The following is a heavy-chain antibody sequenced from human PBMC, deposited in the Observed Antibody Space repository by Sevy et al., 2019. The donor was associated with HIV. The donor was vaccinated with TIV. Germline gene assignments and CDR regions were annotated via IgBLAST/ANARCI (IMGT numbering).Heavy chain of an antibody. CDR3: ARARDGDYYFDY. CDR2: INSDGSST. CDR1: GFTFSSYL. J-gene: IGHJ4*01. Sequence: GGSLRLSCAASGFTFSSYLMHWVRQAPGKGLVWVSRINSDGSSTSYADSVKGRFTISRDNAKNTLYLQMNSLRAEDTAVYYCARARDGDYYFDYWGQGTLVTVSS. D-gene: IGHD2-21*01. V-gene: IGHV3-74*01.